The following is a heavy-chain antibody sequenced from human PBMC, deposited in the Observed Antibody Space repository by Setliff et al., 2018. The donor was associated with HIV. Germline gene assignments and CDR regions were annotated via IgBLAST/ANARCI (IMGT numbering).Heavy chain of an antibody. CDR1: GFTFSDYY. CDR3: AREGITGTTLHPY. J-gene: IGHJ4*02. Sequence: GGSLRLSCAGSGSGGSGFTFSDYYMSWVRQAPGKGLEWVSAISSSGSTIYYAESVKGRFTISRDNAKNSLYLQMNSLRAEDTAVYYCAREGITGTTLHPYWGQGTLVTAPQ. CDR2: ISSSGSTI. D-gene: IGHD1-7*01. V-gene: IGHV3-11*04.